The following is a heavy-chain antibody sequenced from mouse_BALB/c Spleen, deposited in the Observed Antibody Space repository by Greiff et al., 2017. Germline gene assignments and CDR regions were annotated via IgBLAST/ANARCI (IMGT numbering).Heavy chain of an antibody. CDR2: ISSGGST. V-gene: IGHV5-6-5*01. J-gene: IGHJ4*01. CDR1: GFTFSSYA. D-gene: IGHD1-1*01. CDR3: AREGIRAMDY. Sequence: EVHLVESGGGLVKPGGSLKLSCAASGFTFSSYAMSWVRQTPEKRLEWVASISSGGSTYYPDSVKGRFTISRDNARNILYLQMSSLRSEDTAMYYCAREGIRAMDYWGQGTSVTVSS.